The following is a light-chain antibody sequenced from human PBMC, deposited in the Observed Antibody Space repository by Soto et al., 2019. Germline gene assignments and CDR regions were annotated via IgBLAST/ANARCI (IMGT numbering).Light chain of an antibody. Sequence: EIVLTQSPATLYLSPGERATLSCRASQSVSSYLAWYQQKPGQAPGLLIYDASTRATGIPARFSGCGSGTDFPLTISSLEPEDFVVYYCLQRSYWPLPFAGGTKVQIK. J-gene: IGKJ4*01. CDR2: DAS. CDR3: LQRSYWPLP. V-gene: IGKV3-11*01. CDR1: QSVSSY.